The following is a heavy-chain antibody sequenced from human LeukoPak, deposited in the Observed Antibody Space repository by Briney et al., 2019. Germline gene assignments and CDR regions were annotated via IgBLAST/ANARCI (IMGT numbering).Heavy chain of an antibody. CDR1: GYTSTSYY. D-gene: IGHD2-21*02. CDR2: INPSGGST. CDR3: ARASSNCGGDCYYFDY. Sequence: ASVKVSCKASGYTSTSYYMHWVRQAPGQGLEWMGIINPSGGSTSYAQKFQGRVTMTRDTSTSTVYMELSSLRSEDTAVYYCARASSNCGGDCYYFDYWGQGTLVTVSS. V-gene: IGHV1-46*03. J-gene: IGHJ4*02.